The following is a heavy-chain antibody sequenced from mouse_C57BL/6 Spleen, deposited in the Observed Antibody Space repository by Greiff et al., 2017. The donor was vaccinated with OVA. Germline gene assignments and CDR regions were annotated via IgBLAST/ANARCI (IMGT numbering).Heavy chain of an antibody. Sequence: VKLMESGPELVKPGASVKISCKASGYAFSSSWMNWVKQRPGKGLEWIGRIYPGDGDTNYNGKFKGKATLTADKSSSTAYMQLSSLTSEDSAVYFCARETAQAPYYFDYWGQGTTLTVSS. D-gene: IGHD3-2*02. CDR1: GYAFSSSW. CDR2: IYPGDGDT. J-gene: IGHJ2*01. V-gene: IGHV1-82*01. CDR3: ARETAQAPYYFDY.